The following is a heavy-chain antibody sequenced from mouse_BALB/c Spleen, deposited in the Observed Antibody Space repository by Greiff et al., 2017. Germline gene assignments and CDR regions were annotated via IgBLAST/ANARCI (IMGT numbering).Heavy chain of an antibody. Sequence: LMKPGASVKISCKATGYTFSSYWIEWVKQRPGHGLEWIGEILPGSGSTNYNEKFKGKATFTADTSSNTAYMQLSSLTSEDSAVYYCAREGPTMIRAMDYWGQGTSVTVSS. CDR3: AREGPTMIRAMDY. V-gene: IGHV1-9*01. CDR2: ILPGSGST. D-gene: IGHD2-4*01. CDR1: GYTFSSYW. J-gene: IGHJ4*01.